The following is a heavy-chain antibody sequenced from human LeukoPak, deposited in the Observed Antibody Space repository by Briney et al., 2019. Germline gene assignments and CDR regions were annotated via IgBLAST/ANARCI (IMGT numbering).Heavy chain of an antibody. CDR1: GFTFSSYA. J-gene: IGHJ4*02. CDR2: ISYDGSNN. CDR3: ARQLYYYDSSGQLLTGPLGY. Sequence: GRSLRLSCAASGFTFSSYAMHWVRQAPARGLEWVAGISYDGSNNYYADSVKGRFTISRDNSKNTLYLQMNSLGAEDTAVYYCARQLYYYDSSGQLLTGPLGYWGQGTLVTVSS. V-gene: IGHV3-30*01. D-gene: IGHD3-22*01.